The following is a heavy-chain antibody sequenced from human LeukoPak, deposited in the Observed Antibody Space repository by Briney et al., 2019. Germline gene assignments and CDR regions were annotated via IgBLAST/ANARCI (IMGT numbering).Heavy chain of an antibody. V-gene: IGHV4-39*01. CDR1: GGSINSGGFY. D-gene: IGHD4-17*01. CDR2: IRHTGTA. CDR3: ARQDDQDHGDPNWFDP. Sequence: SETLSLTCSVSGGSINSGGFYWGWVRQSPGKGLEWIGSIRHTGTAFYNPSLKSRVSISIDTSKNQFSLKVTSVTAADTAAYYCARQDDQDHGDPNWFDPWGQGTLVIVSS. J-gene: IGHJ5*02.